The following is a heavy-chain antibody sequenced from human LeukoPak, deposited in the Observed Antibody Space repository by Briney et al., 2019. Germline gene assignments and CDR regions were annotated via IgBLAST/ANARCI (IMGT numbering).Heavy chain of an antibody. CDR3: ARERCGSDCPGFDY. CDR1: GFTFSSFE. CDR2: MGSSGSTI. Sequence: VGSLPLPRAACGFTFSSFELNWVRQAPGKGLEWVSYMGSSGSTIYYADSVKGRFTISRDNAKNSLYLQMNSLRAEDTALYYCARERCGSDCPGFDYWGAGTPVTVSS. V-gene: IGHV3-48*03. J-gene: IGHJ4*03. D-gene: IGHD2-21*02.